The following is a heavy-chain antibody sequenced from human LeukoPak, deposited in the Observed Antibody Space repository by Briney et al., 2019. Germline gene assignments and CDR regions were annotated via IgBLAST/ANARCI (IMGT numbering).Heavy chain of an antibody. V-gene: IGHV4-34*01. J-gene: IGHJ5*01. CDR2: INHSGST. Sequence: SETLSLTCAVYGVSFSGYYWSWIRQPPGKGLEWIGEINHSGSTNYNPSLKSRVTISVDTSKNQFSLKLSSVTAADTAVYYCARGGGQYGSGSYRGVLNWFDPWGQGTLVTVSS. D-gene: IGHD3-10*01. CDR3: ARGGGQYGSGSYRGVLNWFDP. CDR1: GVSFSGYY.